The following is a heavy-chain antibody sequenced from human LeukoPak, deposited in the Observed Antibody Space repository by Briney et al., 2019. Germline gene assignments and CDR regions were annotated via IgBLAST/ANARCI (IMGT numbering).Heavy chain of an antibody. D-gene: IGHD1-26*01. CDR3: AKDQVGATVGALGY. V-gene: IGHV3-30*02. J-gene: IGHJ4*02. CDR2: IRYDGSNK. Sequence: TGGSLRLSCAASGFTFSSYGMHWDRQAPGRGLEWVAFIRYDGSNKYYADSVKGRFTISRDNSKNTLYLQMNSLRAEDTAVYYCAKDQVGATVGALGYWGQGTLLTVSS. CDR1: GFTFSSYG.